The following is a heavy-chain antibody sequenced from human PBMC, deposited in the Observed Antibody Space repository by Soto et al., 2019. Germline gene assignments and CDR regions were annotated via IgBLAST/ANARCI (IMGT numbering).Heavy chain of an antibody. CDR3: ASTSFGSRRGGIDY. CDR1: GGSISSGDYY. V-gene: IGHV4-30-4*01. D-gene: IGHD3-16*01. J-gene: IGHJ4*02. Sequence: QVQLQESGPGLVKPSQTLSLTCTVSGGSISSGDYYWSWIRQPPGKGLEWIGYIYYSGSTYYNPSLKSRITISADASRIQFSLKLSSVTAADTAVYYCASTSFGSRRGGIDYWGQGTLVTVSS. CDR2: IYYSGST.